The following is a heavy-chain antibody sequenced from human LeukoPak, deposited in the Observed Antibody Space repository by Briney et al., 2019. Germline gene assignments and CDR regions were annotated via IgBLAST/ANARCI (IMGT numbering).Heavy chain of an antibody. CDR3: ARGGSDSDY. J-gene: IGHJ4*02. CDR2: IKEDGSER. V-gene: IGHV3-7*01. CDR1: GFTFTNYW. Sequence: GGSLRLSCGVSGFTFTNYWMTWVRQAAGKGLEWVANIKEDGSERNYVDSVKGRFTISRDNAKNSLHLQMNSLRAEDTAVYYCARGGSDSDYWGQGTLVTVSS. D-gene: IGHD3-16*01.